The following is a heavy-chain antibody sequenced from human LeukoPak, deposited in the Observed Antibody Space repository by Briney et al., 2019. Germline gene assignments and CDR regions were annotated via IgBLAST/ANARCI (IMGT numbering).Heavy chain of an antibody. Sequence: GGSLRLSCAASGFTFSNYAMIWVRRAPGKGLEWVSSISGGGGITYYADSVKGRFTISRDNSKNTLYLQMNSLRVGDTAVYYCVKDLGEWESGYWGQGTLVIVSS. CDR1: GFTFSNYA. V-gene: IGHV3-23*01. D-gene: IGHD1-26*01. J-gene: IGHJ4*02. CDR2: ISGGGGIT. CDR3: VKDLGEWESGY.